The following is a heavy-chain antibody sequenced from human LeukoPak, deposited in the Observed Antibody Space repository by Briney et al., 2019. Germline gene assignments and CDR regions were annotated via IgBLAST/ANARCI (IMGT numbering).Heavy chain of an antibody. CDR1: GFTFNSYS. J-gene: IGHJ4*02. CDR2: ISSRSDYI. CDR3: ARVWSGGYRHTDY. V-gene: IGHV3-21*01. Sequence: GGSLRLSCAASGFTFNSYSMNWVRQAPGKGLEWVSSISSRSDYIYYGDSVRGRFTISRDNTKNSLFLQLNSLRVDDTAVYYCARVWSGGYRHTDYWGQGTLVTVSS. D-gene: IGHD3-3*01.